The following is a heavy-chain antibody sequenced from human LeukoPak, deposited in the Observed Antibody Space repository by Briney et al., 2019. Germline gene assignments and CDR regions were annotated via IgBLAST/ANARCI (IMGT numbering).Heavy chain of an antibody. CDR2: IYYSGST. D-gene: IGHD3-22*01. V-gene: IGHV4-59*01. CDR1: GVSITSYY. J-gene: IGHJ4*02. CDR3: ARRAYSSGYYYFDY. Sequence: SETLSLTCTVSGVSITSYYWSWLRQPPGKGLEWIGYIYYSGSTNYNPSLKSRVTISVDTSKNQFSLKLSSVTAADTAVYYCARRAYSSGYYYFDYWGQGALVTVSS.